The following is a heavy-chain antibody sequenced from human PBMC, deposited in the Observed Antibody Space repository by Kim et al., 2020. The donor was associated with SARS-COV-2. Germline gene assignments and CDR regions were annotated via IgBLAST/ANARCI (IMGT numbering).Heavy chain of an antibody. Sequence: SQTLSLTCDISGDSVSSNSAAWNWIRQSPSRGLEWLGRIYYRSKWYTDYVLAVKVRITINPDTSKNQFSLQLNSVTPEDTAVYYCARDRQRTGTGVDYWGQGTLVTVSS. CDR1: GDSVSSNSAA. V-gene: IGHV6-1*01. CDR2: IYYRSKWYT. CDR3: ARDRQRTGTGVDY. J-gene: IGHJ4*02. D-gene: IGHD1-1*01.